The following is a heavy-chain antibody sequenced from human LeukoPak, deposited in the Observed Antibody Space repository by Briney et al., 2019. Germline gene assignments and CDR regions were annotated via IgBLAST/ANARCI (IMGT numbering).Heavy chain of an antibody. CDR3: ARDQVYDSSGYYYPAALDY. CDR1: GFTFSSYG. CDR2: IRYDGSNK. V-gene: IGHV3-30*02. D-gene: IGHD3-22*01. J-gene: IGHJ4*02. Sequence: PGGSLRLSCAASGFTFSSYGMHWVRQAPGKGLEWVAFIRYDGSNKYYADSVKGRFTISRDNSKNTLYLQMGSLRAEDMAVYYCARDQVYDSSGYYYPAALDYWGQGTLVTVSS.